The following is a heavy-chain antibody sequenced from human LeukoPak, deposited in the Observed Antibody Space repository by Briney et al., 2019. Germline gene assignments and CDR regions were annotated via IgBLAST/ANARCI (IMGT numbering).Heavy chain of an antibody. CDR2: INHSGST. D-gene: IGHD3-3*01. CDR1: GGSFSGYY. J-gene: IGHJ4*02. Sequence: SETLSLSCAVYGGSFSGYYWSWIRQPPGKGLEWIGEINHSGSTNYNPSLKSRVTISVDTSKNQFSLKLSSVTAADTAVYYRARGSDDYWGQGTLATVSS. CDR3: ARGSDDY. V-gene: IGHV4-34*01.